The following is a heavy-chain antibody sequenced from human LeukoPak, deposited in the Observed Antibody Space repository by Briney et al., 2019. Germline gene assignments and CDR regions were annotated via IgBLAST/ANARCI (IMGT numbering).Heavy chain of an antibody. CDR2: IYTSGST. D-gene: IGHD6-19*01. V-gene: IGHV4-61*02. J-gene: IGHJ5*02. CDR1: GGSISSGSYY. Sequence: SQTLSLTCTVSGGSISSGSYYWSWIRQPAGKGLEWIGRIYTSGSTNYNPSLKSRVTISVDTSKIQFSLKLSSVTAADTAVYYCAKGYSSGWTSNWFDPWGQGTLVTVSS. CDR3: AKGYSSGWTSNWFDP.